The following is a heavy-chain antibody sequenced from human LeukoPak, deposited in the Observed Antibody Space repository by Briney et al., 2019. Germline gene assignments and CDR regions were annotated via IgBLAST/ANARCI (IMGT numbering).Heavy chain of an antibody. CDR3: ARRAGDYSHPYDY. J-gene: IGHJ4*02. CDR2: IYSGGNT. V-gene: IGHV3-53*01. CDR1: GSTFSNAW. D-gene: IGHD3-22*01. Sequence: PGGSLRLSCAASGSTFSNAWMSWVRQAPGKGLEWVSFIYSGGNTYYADSVKGRFTISRDNSKNTVHLQMNSLRAEDTAMYYCARRAGDYSHPYDYWGQGTLVTVSS.